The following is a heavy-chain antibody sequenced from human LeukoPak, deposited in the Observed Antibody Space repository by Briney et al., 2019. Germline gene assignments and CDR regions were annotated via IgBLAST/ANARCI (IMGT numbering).Heavy chain of an antibody. Sequence: GESPKISCKGSGYRFTSYWIAWVRQMPGKGLEWMGIIYPGDSDTRYSPSFQGQVTISADKSISTAYLQWSSLKASDTAMYYCARSITVRDAFDIWGQGTMVTVSS. CDR2: IYPGDSDT. CDR3: ARSITVRDAFDI. V-gene: IGHV5-51*01. J-gene: IGHJ3*02. D-gene: IGHD3-16*01. CDR1: GYRFTSYW.